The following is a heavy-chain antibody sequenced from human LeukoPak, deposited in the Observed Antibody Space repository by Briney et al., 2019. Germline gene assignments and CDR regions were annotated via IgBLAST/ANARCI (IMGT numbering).Heavy chain of an antibody. CDR2: IYYSGST. V-gene: IGHV4-59*08. Sequence: PETLSLTCAVYGGSFSGYYWSWIRQPPGKGLEWIGYIYYSGSTNYNPSLKSRVTISVDTSKNQFSLKLSSVTAADTAVYYCARQNYDFWSGYSYYFNYWGQGTLVTVSS. J-gene: IGHJ4*02. CDR3: ARQNYDFWSGYSYYFNY. CDR1: GGSFSGYY. D-gene: IGHD3-3*01.